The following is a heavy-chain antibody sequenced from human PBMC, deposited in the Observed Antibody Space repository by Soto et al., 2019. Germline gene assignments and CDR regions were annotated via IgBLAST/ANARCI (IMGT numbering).Heavy chain of an antibody. CDR3: TREVQPGVRREYDY. J-gene: IGHJ4*02. CDR2: IDSGGSRT. Sequence: EAHLVESGGGLVKPGGSLRLSCEASEFTLGSHTMNWVRPAPGKGLEWVSSIDSGGSRTSYEDTVKGRCTISRDNAKNSLFLQMNSLRAEDTAVYFCTREVQPGVRREYDYWGQGTLVTVSS. CDR1: EFTLGSHT. V-gene: IGHV3-21*01. D-gene: IGHD1-1*01.